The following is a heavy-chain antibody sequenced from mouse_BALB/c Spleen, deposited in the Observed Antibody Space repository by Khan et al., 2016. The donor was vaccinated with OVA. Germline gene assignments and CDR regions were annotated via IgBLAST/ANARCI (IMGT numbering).Heavy chain of an antibody. V-gene: IGHV5-9-3*01. Sequence: EVELVESGGDLVKPGGSLKLSCAASGFTFSGYALSWVRQTPEKRLEWVATISSGDSYTYYPDSVKGRFTISRDNAKNTLYLQMSSLRSEATAMYYCARPTNTTLVSTSYWFFDVWGAGTTVTVSS. D-gene: IGHD1-1*01. CDR1: GFTFSGYA. CDR2: ISSGDSYT. J-gene: IGHJ1*01. CDR3: ARPTNTTLVSTSYWFFDV.